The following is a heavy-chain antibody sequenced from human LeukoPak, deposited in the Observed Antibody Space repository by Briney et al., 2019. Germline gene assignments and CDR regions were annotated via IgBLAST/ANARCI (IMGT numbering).Heavy chain of an antibody. CDR2: IYYSGST. D-gene: IGHD1-26*01. J-gene: IGHJ2*01. V-gene: IGHV4-39*01. Sequence: KPSETLSLTCTVPGGSISSSSYYWGWIRQPPGKGLEWIGSIYYSGSTYYNPSLKSRVTISVDTSKNQFSLKLSSVTAADTAVYYCARQGVGASRYFDLWGRGTLVTVSS. CDR3: ARQGVGASRYFDL. CDR1: GGSISSSSYY.